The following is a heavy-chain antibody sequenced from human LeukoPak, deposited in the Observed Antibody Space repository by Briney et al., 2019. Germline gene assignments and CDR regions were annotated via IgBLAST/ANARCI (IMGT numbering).Heavy chain of an antibody. V-gene: IGHV3-30-3*01. CDR3: ARRDSSGWYNYYYGMDV. J-gene: IGHJ6*02. D-gene: IGHD6-19*01. Sequence: PGGPLRLSCAASGFTFSSYAMHWVRQAPGKGLEWVAVISYDGSNKYYADSVKGRFTISRDNSKNTLYLQMNSLRAEDTAVYYCARRDSSGWYNYYYGMDVWGQGTTVTVSS. CDR2: ISYDGSNK. CDR1: GFTFSSYA.